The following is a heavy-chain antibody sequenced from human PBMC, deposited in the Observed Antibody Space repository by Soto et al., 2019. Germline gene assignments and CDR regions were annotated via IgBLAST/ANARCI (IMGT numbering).Heavy chain of an antibody. CDR3: AKGGSGNPTSRHYYYYGMDV. V-gene: IGHV3-23*01. J-gene: IGHJ6*02. D-gene: IGHD3-10*01. CDR1: GFTFSSYA. CDR2: ISGSGGST. Sequence: HPGGSLRLSCAASGFTFSSYAMSWVRQAPGKGLEWVSAISGSGGSTYYADSVKGRFTISRDNSKNTLYLQMNSLRAEDTAVYYCAKGGSGNPTSRHYYYYGMDVWGQGTTVTVSS.